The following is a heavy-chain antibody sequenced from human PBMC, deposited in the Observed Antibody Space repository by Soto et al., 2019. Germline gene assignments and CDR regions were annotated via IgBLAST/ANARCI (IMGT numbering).Heavy chain of an antibody. CDR1: GGSISSGGYS. CDR3: ARTGGRTGYSYGYDI. D-gene: IGHD5-18*01. CDR2: IYHSGST. Sequence: QLQLQESGSGLVKPSQTLSLTCAVSGGSISSGGYSWSWIRQPPGKGLEWIGYIYHSGSTYYNPSLKSRVTISVDRSKNQFSLKLSSVTAADTAVYYCARTGGRTGYSYGYDIWGQGTMVTVSS. J-gene: IGHJ3*02. V-gene: IGHV4-30-2*01.